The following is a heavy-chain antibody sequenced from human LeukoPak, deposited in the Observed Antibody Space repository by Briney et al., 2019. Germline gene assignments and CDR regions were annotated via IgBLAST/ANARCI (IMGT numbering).Heavy chain of an antibody. CDR2: INPNSGGT. CDR3: ARLGSYQLLS. D-gene: IGHD2-2*01. Sequence: GASVKVSCKASGYTFTSYGISWVRQAPGQGLEWMGWINPNSGGTNYAQKFQGRVTMTRDTSISTAYMELSRLRSDDTAVYYCARLGSYQLLSWGQGTLVTVSS. V-gene: IGHV1-2*02. CDR1: GYTFTSYG. J-gene: IGHJ5*02.